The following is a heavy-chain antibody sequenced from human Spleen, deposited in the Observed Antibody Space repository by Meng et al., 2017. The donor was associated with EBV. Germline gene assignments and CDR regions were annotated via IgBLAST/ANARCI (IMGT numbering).Heavy chain of an antibody. J-gene: IGHJ4*02. Sequence: AQVKESGVGLVQPGGSLRLSCVGSGISAYWVHWVRQVPGKGLVWVSRINEDGSIVNYADSVKGRFTIFRDNAKNTVSLQMNSLRVEDTALYYCAKDCFGARDYWGQGTLVTVSS. CDR3: AKDCFGARDY. V-gene: IGHV3-74*01. CDR1: GISAYW. D-gene: IGHD1-26*01. CDR2: INEDGSIV.